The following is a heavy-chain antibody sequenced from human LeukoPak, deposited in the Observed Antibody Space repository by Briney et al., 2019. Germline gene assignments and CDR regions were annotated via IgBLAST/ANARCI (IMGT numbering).Heavy chain of an antibody. J-gene: IGHJ3*02. Sequence: GGSLRLSCAASGFTFSSYAMSWVREAPARGLEWVSSLRGNGDTFYADSVKGRFTISRDNAKNSLYLQMNSLRAEDTALYYCAKDSRVTMIVVPNAFDIWGQGTMVTVSS. CDR3: AKDSRVTMIVVPNAFDI. D-gene: IGHD3-22*01. V-gene: IGHV3-23*01. CDR2: LRGNGDT. CDR1: GFTFSSYA.